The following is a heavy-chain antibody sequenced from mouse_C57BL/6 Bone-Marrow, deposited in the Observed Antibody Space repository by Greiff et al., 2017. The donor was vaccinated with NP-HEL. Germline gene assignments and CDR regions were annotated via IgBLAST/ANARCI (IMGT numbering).Heavy chain of an antibody. CDR3: ALYGYDDEAWFAY. Sequence: QVQLQQPGAELVKPGASVKLSCKASGYTFTSYWMHWVKQRPGQGLEWIGMIHPNSGSTNYNEKFKSKATLTVDKSSSTAYMQLSSLTSEDSAVYYCALYGYDDEAWFAYWGQGTLVTVSA. V-gene: IGHV1-64*01. CDR2: IHPNSGST. D-gene: IGHD2-2*01. J-gene: IGHJ3*01. CDR1: GYTFTSYW.